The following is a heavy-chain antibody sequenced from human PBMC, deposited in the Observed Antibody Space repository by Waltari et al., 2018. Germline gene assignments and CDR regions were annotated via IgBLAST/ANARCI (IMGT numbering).Heavy chain of an antibody. V-gene: IGHV4-59*01. D-gene: IGHD5-18*01. CDR2: IYYSGST. CDR1: GGSISSYY. J-gene: IGHJ4*02. CDR3: ARVVDTAMAYFDY. Sequence: QVQLQESGPGLVKPSETLSLTCTFSGGSISSYYWSWIRQPPGKGLEWIGYIYYSGSTNYNPSLKSRVTISVDTSKNQFSLKLSSVTAADTAVYYCARVVDTAMAYFDYWGQGTLVTVSS.